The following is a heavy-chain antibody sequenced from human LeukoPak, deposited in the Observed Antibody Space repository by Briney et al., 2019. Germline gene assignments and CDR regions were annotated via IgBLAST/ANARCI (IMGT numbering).Heavy chain of an antibody. D-gene: IGHD6-6*01. CDR3: ASGEYSRTRLAY. Sequence: ASVKVSCKASGYTFTGYYIHWVRQAPGQGLEWMGWISAYNGNTNYAQKLQGRVTMTTDTSTSTAYMELRSLRSDDTAVYYCASGEYSRTRLAYWGQGTLVTVSS. CDR1: GYTFTGYY. CDR2: ISAYNGNT. J-gene: IGHJ4*02. V-gene: IGHV1-18*04.